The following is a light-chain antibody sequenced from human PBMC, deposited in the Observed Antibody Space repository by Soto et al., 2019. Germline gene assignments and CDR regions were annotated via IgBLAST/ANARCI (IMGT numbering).Light chain of an antibody. CDR1: QTGSNSY. CDR3: QHYGYSQWT. J-gene: IGKJ1*01. Sequence: NVLTHPPGTLYFCPGERATLSCRASQTGSNSYLAWYQHKSGQAPRLLIYGVYTRASGIPDRFSGSGSGTEFTLTITRLEPEDSAVYFCQHYGYSQWTFGQGTKVDI. CDR2: GVY. V-gene: IGKV3-20*01.